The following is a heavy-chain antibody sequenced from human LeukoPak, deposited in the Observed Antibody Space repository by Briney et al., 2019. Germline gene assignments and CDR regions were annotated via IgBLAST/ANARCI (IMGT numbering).Heavy chain of an antibody. Sequence: ASVKVPCKASGYTFTGYYMHWVRQAPGQGLEWMGWINPNSGGTNYAQKFQGRVTMTRDTSISTAYMELSRLRSDDTAVYYCARVGAVAGTVGFDYWGQGTLVTVSS. V-gene: IGHV1-2*02. CDR2: INPNSGGT. D-gene: IGHD6-19*01. CDR3: ARVGAVAGTVGFDY. CDR1: GYTFTGYY. J-gene: IGHJ4*02.